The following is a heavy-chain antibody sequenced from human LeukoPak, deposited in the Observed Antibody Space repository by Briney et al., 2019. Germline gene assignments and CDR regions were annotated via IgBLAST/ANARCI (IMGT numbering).Heavy chain of an antibody. CDR3: ARDYCSGGSCXDFDY. J-gene: IGHJ4*01. Sequence: GGSLRLSCAASGFTFSSYGMHWVRQAPGKGLEWVAVIWYDGSNKYYADSVKGRFTISRDNSKNTLYLQMNSLRAEDTAVYYCARDYCSGGSCXDFDYWGXXTLXXXSS. D-gene: IGHD2-15*01. V-gene: IGHV3-33*01. CDR2: IWYDGSNK. CDR1: GFTFSSYG.